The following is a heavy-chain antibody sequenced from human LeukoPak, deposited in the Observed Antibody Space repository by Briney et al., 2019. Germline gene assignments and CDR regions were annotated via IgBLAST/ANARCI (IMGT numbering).Heavy chain of an antibody. CDR2: IRYDGSNK. V-gene: IGHV3-30*02. J-gene: IGHJ4*02. CDR3: APGRVSAAIYYFNY. D-gene: IGHD2-2*01. Sequence: PGGSLRLSCAASGFTFSSYGMHWVRQAPGKGLEWVAFIRYDGSNKYYADSVKGRFTISRDNSKNTLYLQMNSLRAEDTAVYYCAPGRVSAAIYYFNYWGQGTLVTVSS. CDR1: GFTFSSYG.